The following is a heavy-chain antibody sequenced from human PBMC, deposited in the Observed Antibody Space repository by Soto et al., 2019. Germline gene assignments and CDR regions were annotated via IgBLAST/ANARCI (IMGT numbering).Heavy chain of an antibody. CDR3: ARGVGYYYYMDV. CDR2: MNPNSGNT. CDR1: GYTFTSYD. Sequence: ASVTVSCQASGYTFTSYDINWVRQATGQGLEWMGWMNPNSGNTGYAQKFQGRVTMTRNTSISTAYMELSSLRSEDTAVYYCARGVGYYYYMDVWGKGTTVTVSS. V-gene: IGHV1-8*01. J-gene: IGHJ6*03.